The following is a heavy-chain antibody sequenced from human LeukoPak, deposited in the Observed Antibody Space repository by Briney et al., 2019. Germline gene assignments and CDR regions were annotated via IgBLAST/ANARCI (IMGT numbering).Heavy chain of an antibody. J-gene: IGHJ4*02. V-gene: IGHV3-74*01. Sequence: GGSLRLSCAASGFTFSSYWMHWVRQAPGKGLVWVSRINTDGSSTSYADSVKGRFTISRDNAKNTLYLQMNSLRAEDTAVYYCARSPPHDYSNVYWGQGTLVTVSS. D-gene: IGHD4-11*01. CDR2: INTDGSST. CDR3: ARSPPHDYSNVY. CDR1: GFTFSSYW.